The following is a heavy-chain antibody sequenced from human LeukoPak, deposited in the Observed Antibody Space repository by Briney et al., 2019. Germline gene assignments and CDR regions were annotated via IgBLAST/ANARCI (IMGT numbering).Heavy chain of an antibody. V-gene: IGHV4-59*01. CDR3: VRGGGSYSYYYYGMDV. CDR1: GGSISSYY. J-gene: IGHJ6*02. CDR2: IYYSGGT. Sequence: SETLSLTCTVSGGSISSYYCSWIRQPPGKGLEWIWDIYYSGGTNYNPSLKSRVTKSVDTSKNQFSLKLSSVTAADTAVYYCVRGGGSYSYYYYGMDVWGQGTTVTVSS. D-gene: IGHD1-26*01.